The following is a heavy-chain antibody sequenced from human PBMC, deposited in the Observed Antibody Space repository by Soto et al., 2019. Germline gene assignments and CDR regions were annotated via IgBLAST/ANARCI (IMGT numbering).Heavy chain of an antibody. CDR1: GFTFSSYS. D-gene: IGHD6-6*01. CDR2: ISSSSSYI. J-gene: IGHJ6*03. V-gene: IGHV3-21*01. CDR3: ARLVRDSSSSKDYYYYMDV. Sequence: GGSLRLCCAASGFTFSSYSMNWVRQAPGKGLEWVSSISSSSSYIYYADSVKGRFTISRDNAKNSLYLQMNSLRAEDTAVYYCARLVRDSSSSKDYYYYMDVWGKGTTVTVSS.